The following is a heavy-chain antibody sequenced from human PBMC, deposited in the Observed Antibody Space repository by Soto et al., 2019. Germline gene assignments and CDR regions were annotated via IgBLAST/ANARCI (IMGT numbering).Heavy chain of an antibody. Sequence: EVHLLESGGGLVQPGGSQRLSCAASEFTFSSYAMAWVRLAPGKVLEWVSSISPTTGNTYYADSVKGRFIISRDDSRNTVYLQMNSLRADDTAVYYCAKSGSHSYFDYWGQGTLVTVSS. CDR3: AKSGSHSYFDY. CDR1: EFTFSSYA. CDR2: ISPTTGNT. D-gene: IGHD1-26*01. J-gene: IGHJ4*02. V-gene: IGHV3-23*01.